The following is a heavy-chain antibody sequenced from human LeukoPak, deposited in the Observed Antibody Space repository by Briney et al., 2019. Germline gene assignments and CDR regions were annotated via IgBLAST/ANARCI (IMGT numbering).Heavy chain of an antibody. CDR3: ARDGYSSSWYGFDYYYYYMDV. CDR2: IKQDGSEK. V-gene: IGHV3-7*01. D-gene: IGHD6-13*01. CDR1: GFTFSSYW. J-gene: IGHJ6*03. Sequence: GGSLRLSCAASGFTFSSYWMSWVRQAPGKGLEWVANIKQDGSEKYYVDSVKGRFTISRDNAKNSLYLQMDSLRAVDTAVYYCARDGYSSSWYGFDYYYYYMDVWGKGTTVTVSS.